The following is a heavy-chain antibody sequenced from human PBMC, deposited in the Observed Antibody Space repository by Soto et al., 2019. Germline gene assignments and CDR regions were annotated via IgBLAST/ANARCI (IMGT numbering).Heavy chain of an antibody. D-gene: IGHD2-15*01. CDR2: LVVGTGNT. V-gene: IGHV1-58*01. J-gene: IGHJ6*01. CDR1: GFPLRSSA. CDR3: ATGAYCSGGSCSDYYYYYYGMDL. Sequence: SVKVCFKTSGFPLRSSALKLVRRARGQRLEWTGPLVVGTGNTNYAQRFQQRVTISSDRSTNTVSMELSSLTSEETAVYYCATGAYCSGGSCSDYYYYYYGMDLWGQGTTVTVSS.